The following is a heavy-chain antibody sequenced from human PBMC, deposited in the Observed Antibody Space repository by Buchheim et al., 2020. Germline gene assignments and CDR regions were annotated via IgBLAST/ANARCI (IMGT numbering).Heavy chain of an antibody. CDR2: ISAYNGNT. J-gene: IGHJ5*02. CDR1: GYTFTSYG. Sequence: QVQLVQSGAEVKKPGASVKVSCKASGYTFTSYGISWVRQAPGQGLEWMGWISAYNGNTNYAQKLQGRVTMTTDTYTSTASMELRSLRSDDTAVYYCARDNAPVGGYYDFWSGYYNWFDPWGQGTL. V-gene: IGHV1-18*04. D-gene: IGHD3-3*01. CDR3: ARDNAPVGGYYDFWSGYYNWFDP.